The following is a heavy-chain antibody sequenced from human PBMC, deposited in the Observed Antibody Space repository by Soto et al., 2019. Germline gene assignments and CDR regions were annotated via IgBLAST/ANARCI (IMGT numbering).Heavy chain of an antibody. CDR2: INPNSGGT. CDR3: ARDHREWLERGHLDN. CDR1: GYTFTGYY. J-gene: IGHJ4*02. D-gene: IGHD6-19*01. Sequence: ASVKVSCKASGYTFTGYYMHWVRQAPGQGLEWMGWINPNSGGTNHAQKFQGRVTMTRDTSISTAYMELSRLRSDDTAVYHCARDHREWLERGHLDNWGQGTLVTVSS. V-gene: IGHV1-2*02.